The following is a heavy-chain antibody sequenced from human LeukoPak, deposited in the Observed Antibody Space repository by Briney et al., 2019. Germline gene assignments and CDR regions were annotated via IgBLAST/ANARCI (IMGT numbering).Heavy chain of an antibody. J-gene: IGHJ4*02. Sequence: GGSLRLSCAASGFTFSSYGMHWVRQAPGKGLEWVAVISYDGSNKYYADSVKGRFTISRDNAKNSVFLQMNSVRADDTAVYYCARGGNVAAAHLDYWGQGTLVTVSS. D-gene: IGHD6-13*01. CDR1: GFTFSSYG. CDR3: ARGGNVAAAHLDY. CDR2: ISYDGSNK. V-gene: IGHV3-30*12.